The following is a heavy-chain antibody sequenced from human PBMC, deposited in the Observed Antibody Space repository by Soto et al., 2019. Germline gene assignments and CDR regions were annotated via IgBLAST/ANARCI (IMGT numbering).Heavy chain of an antibody. Sequence: QVQLVESGGGVVQPGRSLRLSCAASGFTFSNYAMHWVRQAPGKGLEWVAVLSYDGSNIHYADSVKGRFTISRDKSKNTLYLQMNSLRAEDTAVYYCARAREGGWLVISQYFDYWGQGTLVTVSS. V-gene: IGHV3-30-3*01. J-gene: IGHJ4*02. CDR1: GFTFSNYA. D-gene: IGHD6-19*01. CDR3: ARAREGGWLVISQYFDY. CDR2: LSYDGSNI.